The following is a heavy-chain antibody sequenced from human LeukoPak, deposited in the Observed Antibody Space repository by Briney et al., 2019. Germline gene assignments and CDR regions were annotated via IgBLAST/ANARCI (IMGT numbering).Heavy chain of an antibody. CDR2: IWNDGSYE. D-gene: IGHD1-26*01. V-gene: IGHV3-33*03. J-gene: IGHJ4*02. CDR3: AKPTWGSGSFLIDF. Sequence: PGRALRLSCVASGFSSSNHGMHWVRQAPGRGLEWVAVIWNDGSYEHYTDSVKGRFTISRDNSKNTLFLQLNSLRPEDTAVYYCAKPTWGSGSFLIDFWGQGTLVTVS. CDR1: GFSSSNHG.